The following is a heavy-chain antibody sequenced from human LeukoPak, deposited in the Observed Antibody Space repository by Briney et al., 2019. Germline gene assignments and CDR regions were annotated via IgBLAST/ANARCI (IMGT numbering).Heavy chain of an antibody. J-gene: IGHJ6*02. CDR1: GFIFGDHA. Sequence: GGSLRLSCTTSGFIFGDHAMSWVRQASGKGLEWVACIRSKGDGGTTEYAASVIVRFTISNDDSKSIAYLQMNSLQIDDTGMYYCARGPILLWIPNGMDVWGQGTTVTVSS. V-gene: IGHV3-49*04. CDR2: IRSKGDGGTT. CDR3: ARGPILLWIPNGMDV. D-gene: IGHD5-18*01.